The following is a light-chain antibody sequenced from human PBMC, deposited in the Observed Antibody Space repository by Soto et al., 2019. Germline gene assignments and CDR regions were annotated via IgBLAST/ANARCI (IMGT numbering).Light chain of an antibody. V-gene: IGKV1-39*01. CDR3: QQSYSTPPWT. Sequence: DIQMTQSPSSLSASVGDRVTITCRARQSISSYLNWYQQKPGTAPKLLIYAASSLQSGVPSRFSGSGSGTDFPITISSLQPEDFATYYCQQSYSTPPWTFGQGTKVEIK. CDR2: AAS. CDR1: QSISSY. J-gene: IGKJ1*01.